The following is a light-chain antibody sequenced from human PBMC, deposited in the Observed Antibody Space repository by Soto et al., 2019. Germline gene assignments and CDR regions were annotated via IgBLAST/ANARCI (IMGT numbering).Light chain of an antibody. J-gene: IGKJ5*01. CDR3: QQYYNWTPIT. Sequence: VLTPSPGHLPLSPGERATLSCSASQSVRSNLAWYQQKPGQAPRLLIYGASTRATGLPARFSGSGSGTDFTLTISSLQSEDFAVYYCQQYYNWTPITFGQGTRLEIK. V-gene: IGKV3-15*01. CDR2: GAS. CDR1: QSVRSN.